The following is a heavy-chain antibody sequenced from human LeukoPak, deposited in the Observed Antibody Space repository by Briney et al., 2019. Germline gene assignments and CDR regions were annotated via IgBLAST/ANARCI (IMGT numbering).Heavy chain of an antibody. Sequence: PSETLSLTCTVSGGSISSYYWSWIRQPPGKGLEWIGYIYYSGSTNYNPSLKSRVTISVDTSKNQFSLKLSSVTAADTAVYYCARSNYYDSSGYHYYYYYYMDVWGKGTTVTISS. J-gene: IGHJ6*03. CDR2: IYYSGST. V-gene: IGHV4-59*12. D-gene: IGHD3-22*01. CDR3: ARSNYYDSSGYHYYYYYYMDV. CDR1: GGSISSYY.